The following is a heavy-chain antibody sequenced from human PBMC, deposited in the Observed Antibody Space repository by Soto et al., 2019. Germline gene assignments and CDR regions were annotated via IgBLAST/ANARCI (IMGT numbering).Heavy chain of an antibody. V-gene: IGHV1-18*04. Sequence: QVQLVQSGPEVKKPGASVRVSCMTSGYAFTSYGVNWVRQAPGQGLEWMGWIAPHSGRTTYLPKFQGRVTISADATTNTAYMELTSISSDATGIYFCARAATGSYHSAYWGQGTVVTVSS. CDR3: ARAATGSYHSAY. CDR2: IAPHSGRT. D-gene: IGHD3-10*01. CDR1: GYAFTSYG. J-gene: IGHJ4*02.